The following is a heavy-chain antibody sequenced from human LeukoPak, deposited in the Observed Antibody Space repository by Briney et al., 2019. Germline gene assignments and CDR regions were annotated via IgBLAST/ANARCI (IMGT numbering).Heavy chain of an antibody. Sequence: ASVKVSCKASGFTFTSSAVQWVRQAHGQRLEWIGWIVIGSGNTNFPQKLQERITITRDMSTSTAYMELSSLRSEDTAIYYCATDETNGGLKIWGQGTLVTVSS. CDR1: GFTFTSSA. V-gene: IGHV1-58*01. D-gene: IGHD1-1*01. J-gene: IGHJ4*02. CDR3: ATDETNGGLKI. CDR2: IVIGSGNT.